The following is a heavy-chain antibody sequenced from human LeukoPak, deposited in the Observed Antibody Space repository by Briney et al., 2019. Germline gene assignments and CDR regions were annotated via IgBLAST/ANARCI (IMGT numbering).Heavy chain of an antibody. D-gene: IGHD4-17*01. CDR3: ARGKMTTVTTVWFDP. CDR2: MNPNSGGT. J-gene: IGHJ5*02. V-gene: IGHV1-2*02. CDR1: GYTFTSYD. Sequence: GASVKVSCKASGYTFTSYDINWVRQATGQGLEWMGWMNPNSGGTNYAQKFQGRVTMTRDTSISTAYMELSRLRSDDTAVYYCARGKMTTVTTVWFDPWGQGTLVTVSS.